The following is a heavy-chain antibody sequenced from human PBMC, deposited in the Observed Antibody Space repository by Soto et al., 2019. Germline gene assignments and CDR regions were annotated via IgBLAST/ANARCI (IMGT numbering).Heavy chain of an antibody. J-gene: IGHJ4*02. CDR2: ISGNGGST. Sequence: GGSLRLSCAASGFTFSNYAMSWVRQAPGKGLEWVSTISGNGGSTYYAEYVKGRFTISRDNSKNKLFQQIKSLRDDDSAVYYCAKRPASIITFDYWGQGTPVTVSS. V-gene: IGHV3-23*01. CDR1: GFTFSNYA. CDR3: AKRPASIITFDY. D-gene: IGHD2-2*01.